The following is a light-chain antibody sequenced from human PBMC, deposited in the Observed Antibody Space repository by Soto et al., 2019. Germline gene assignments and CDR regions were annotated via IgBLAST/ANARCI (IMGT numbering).Light chain of an antibody. V-gene: IGKV3-15*01. CDR1: QSVSSN. Sequence: EIVMTQSPAPLSVSPGERATLSCRASQSVSSNLAWYQQKPGQAPRLLIYGASTRATGIPARFSGSGSGTEFTLTISSLQSEDFAVYYCQQYNNWPRTFGQGTQVEIK. CDR3: QQYNNWPRT. CDR2: GAS. J-gene: IGKJ1*01.